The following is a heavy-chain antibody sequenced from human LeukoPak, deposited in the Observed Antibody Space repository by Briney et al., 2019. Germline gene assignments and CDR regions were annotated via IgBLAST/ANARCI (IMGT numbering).Heavy chain of an antibody. CDR3: ARDTYTGRFDY. CDR2: IYYGGST. J-gene: IGHJ4*02. D-gene: IGHD2-2*02. CDR1: GGSISSYD. V-gene: IGHV4-59*12. Sequence: SETLSLTCTVSGGSISSYDWSWIRQPPGKGLEWVGYIYYGGSTNYNPSLKSRVTISVDTSKNQFSLKLSSVTAADTAVYYCARDTYTGRFDYWGQGTLVTVSS.